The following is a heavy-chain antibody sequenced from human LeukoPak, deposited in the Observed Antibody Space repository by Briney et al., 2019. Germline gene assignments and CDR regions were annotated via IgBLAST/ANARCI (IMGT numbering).Heavy chain of an antibody. CDR3: ARATSGAAAGTLDY. CDR2: IIPIFGTA. J-gene: IGHJ4*02. Sequence: SVKVSCKASGGTFSSYAISWVRQAPGQGLEWMGGIIPIFGTANYAQKFQGRVTITADESTSTAYMGLSSLRSEDTAVYYCARATSGAAAGTLDYWGQGTLVTVSS. V-gene: IGHV1-69*13. CDR1: GGTFSSYA. D-gene: IGHD6-13*01.